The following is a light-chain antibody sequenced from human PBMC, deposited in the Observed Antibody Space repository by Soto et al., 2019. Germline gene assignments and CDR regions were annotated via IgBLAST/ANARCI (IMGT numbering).Light chain of an antibody. Sequence: HSVLTQAPPASGTPGERVPLSFFGNSSNIGSNTVNWYQQLPGTAPKLLIYSNNQRPSGVPDRFSGSKSGTSASLAISGLQSEDEADYYCAAWDDILNGCVFGGGTQLTVL. CDR2: SNN. CDR1: SSNIGSNT. V-gene: IGLV1-44*01. J-gene: IGLJ2*01. CDR3: AAWDDILNGCV.